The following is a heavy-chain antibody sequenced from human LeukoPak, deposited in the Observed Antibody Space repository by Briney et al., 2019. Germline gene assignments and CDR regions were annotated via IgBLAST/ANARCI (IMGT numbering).Heavy chain of an antibody. J-gene: IGHJ4*02. CDR3: AKDAAGPEY. D-gene: IGHD6-13*01. Sequence: GVSLRLSCAASGLTFSDYSMTWVRRAPGKGLFWVSGISAGGGSTYYADSVKGRFSISRDNSRNTLYLQMNSLRAEDTAVYYCAKDAAGPEYWGQGTLVTVSS. V-gene: IGHV3-23*01. CDR2: ISAGGGST. CDR1: GLTFSDYS.